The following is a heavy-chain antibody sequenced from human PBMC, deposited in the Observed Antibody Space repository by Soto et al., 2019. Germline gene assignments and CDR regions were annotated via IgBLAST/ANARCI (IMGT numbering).Heavy chain of an antibody. Sequence: QVQLQESGPGLVKPSEPLSLTCSVSGAAMTSYYWSWIRQPPGKGLECIGYIYGRGNTNYNPSLESRVTMSFDMSKNQFSLKLSAVTAADTAVYYCARVKVNSARYHFYYMDVWGKGTAVTVSS. CDR2: IYGRGNT. CDR3: ARVKVNSARYHFYYMDV. V-gene: IGHV4-59*12. CDR1: GAAMTSYY. J-gene: IGHJ6*03. D-gene: IGHD1-1*01.